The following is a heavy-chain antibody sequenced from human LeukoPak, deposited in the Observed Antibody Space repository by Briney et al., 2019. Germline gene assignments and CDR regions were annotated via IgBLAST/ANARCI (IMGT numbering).Heavy chain of an antibody. J-gene: IGHJ4*02. CDR2: INPNSGGT. Sequence: ASVKVSCKASGYTFTGYYMHWVRQAPGQGLEWMGRINPNSGGTNYAQKFQGRVTMTRDTSISTAYLQWSSLKASDTAMYYCARLSDSIAAAADWGQGTLVTVSS. CDR3: ARLSDSIAAAAD. CDR1: GYTFTGYY. D-gene: IGHD6-13*01. V-gene: IGHV1-2*06.